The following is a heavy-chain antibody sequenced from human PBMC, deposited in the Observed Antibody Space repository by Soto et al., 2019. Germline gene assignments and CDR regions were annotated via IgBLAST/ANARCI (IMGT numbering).Heavy chain of an antibody. V-gene: IGHV3-30-3*01. CDR1: GFTFSSYA. J-gene: IGHJ6*02. D-gene: IGHD6-25*01. CDR2: ISYDGSNK. Sequence: QVQLVESGGGVVQPGRSLRLSCAASGFTFSSYAMHWVRQAPGKGLEWVAVISYDGSNKYYADSVKGRFTISRDNSKNTLYLLMNSLRAEDTAVYYCARVGYSSDGMDVWGQGTTVTVSS. CDR3: ARVGYSSDGMDV.